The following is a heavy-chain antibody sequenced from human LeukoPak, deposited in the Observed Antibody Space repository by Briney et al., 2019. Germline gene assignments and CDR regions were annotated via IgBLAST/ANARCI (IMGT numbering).Heavy chain of an antibody. CDR1: GFTFSSYS. Sequence: TGGSLRLSCAASGFTFSSYSIKWVRQAPGKGLEWVSSISSSSSYIYYADSVKGRFTISRGNAKNSLYLQMNSLRAEDTAVYYCARSSMVVAAKRDCWGQGTLVTVSS. CDR2: ISSSSSYI. V-gene: IGHV3-21*01. J-gene: IGHJ4*02. CDR3: ARSSMVVAAKRDC. D-gene: IGHD2-15*01.